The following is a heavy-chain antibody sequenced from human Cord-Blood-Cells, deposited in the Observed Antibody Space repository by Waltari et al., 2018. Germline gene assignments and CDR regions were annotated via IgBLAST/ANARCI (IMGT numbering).Heavy chain of an antibody. CDR1: GGSFSGYY. Sequence: QVQLQQWGAGLLKPSETLSLTCAVYGGSFSGYYWSWLRQPPGKGRGWIGEINHSGSTNYNPSLKSRVTISVDTSKNQFSLKLSSVTAADTAVYYCARADYDYVWGSYRYGVGYFDYWGQGTLVTVSS. V-gene: IGHV4-34*01. D-gene: IGHD3-16*02. J-gene: IGHJ4*02. CDR3: ARADYDYVWGSYRYGVGYFDY. CDR2: INHSGST.